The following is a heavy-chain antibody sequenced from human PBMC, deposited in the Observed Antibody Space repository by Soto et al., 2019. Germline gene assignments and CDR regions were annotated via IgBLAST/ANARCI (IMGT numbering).Heavy chain of an antibody. V-gene: IGHV3-23*01. D-gene: IGHD3-10*01. CDR1: GFTFISYA. CDR3: AKDLGGYGSGSYLAYNWFDP. J-gene: IGHJ5*02. CDR2: ISGSGGST. Sequence: EVQLLESGGGLVQPGGSLRLSCAASGFTFISYAMSWVRQAPGKGLEWVSAISGSGGSTYYADSVKGRFTISRDNSKNTLYLQMNGLRAEDTAVYYCAKDLGGYGSGSYLAYNWFDPWGQGTLVTVSS.